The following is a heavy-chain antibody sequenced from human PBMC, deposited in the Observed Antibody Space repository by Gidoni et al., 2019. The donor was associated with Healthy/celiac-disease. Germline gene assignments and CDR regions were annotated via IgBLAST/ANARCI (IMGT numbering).Heavy chain of an antibody. J-gene: IGHJ5*02. CDR2: INHSGST. D-gene: IGHD6-13*01. V-gene: IGHV4-34*01. Sequence: QVQLQQWGAGLLKPSETLSLTCAVYGGSFSGYYWSWIRQPPGKGLEWIGEINHSGSTNYNPSLKSRVTISVDTSKNQFSLKLSSVTAADTAVYYCARGRRVAAAGTRGWFDPWGQGTLVTVSS. CDR1: GGSFSGYY. CDR3: ARGRRVAAAGTRGWFDP.